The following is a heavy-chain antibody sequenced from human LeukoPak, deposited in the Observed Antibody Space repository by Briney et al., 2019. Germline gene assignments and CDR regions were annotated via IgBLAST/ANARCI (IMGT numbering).Heavy chain of an antibody. CDR3: ARGQRRLQDY. CDR1: GGSASSDSYF. V-gene: IGHV4-61*01. CDR2: IYYSGST. Sequence: SETLSLTCTVSGGSASSDSYFWTWIRQPPGKGLEWTGYIYYSGSTNYNPSLKSRVTISLDTSKSQISLKLSSVTAADTAVYYCARGQRRLQDYWGQGTLVTVSS. J-gene: IGHJ4*02.